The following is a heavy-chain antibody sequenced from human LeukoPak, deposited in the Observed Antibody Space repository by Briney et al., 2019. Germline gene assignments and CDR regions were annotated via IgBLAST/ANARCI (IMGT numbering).Heavy chain of an antibody. CDR3: ARDPLGHCSSSNCYTRMEFDY. Sequence: SVKVSCKASGGIFSTYGFHWVRQAPGQGLEWLGGIIPIFHTSHYARKFQDRVMISAVESTSTVYMELSSLRSEDTAVYYCARDPLGHCSSSNCYTRMEFDYWGQGTLVTVSS. V-gene: IGHV1-69*01. CDR2: IIPIFHTS. J-gene: IGHJ4*02. CDR1: GGIFSTYG. D-gene: IGHD2-2*02.